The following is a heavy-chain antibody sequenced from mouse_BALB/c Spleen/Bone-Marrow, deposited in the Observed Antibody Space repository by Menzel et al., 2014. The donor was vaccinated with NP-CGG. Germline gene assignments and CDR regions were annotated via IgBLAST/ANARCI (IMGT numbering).Heavy chain of an antibody. J-gene: IGHJ3*01. D-gene: IGHD2-14*01. CDR1: GFTFSSFG. CDR2: IISGSNTI. Sequence: EVKLMESGGGLVQPGGSRKLSCAASGFTFSSFGMHWGRQAPEKGLEWVAYIISGSNTIYYADTVKGRFTISRDNPKNTLFLQMTSLRSEDTAMYYCARSRYDVGWFAYWGQGTLVTVSA. CDR3: ARSRYDVGWFAY. V-gene: IGHV5-17*02.